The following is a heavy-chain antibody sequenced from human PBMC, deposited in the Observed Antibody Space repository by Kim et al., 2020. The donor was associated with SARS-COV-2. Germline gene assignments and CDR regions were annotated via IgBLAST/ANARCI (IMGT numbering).Heavy chain of an antibody. CDR2: INHSGST. CDR1: GGSFSGYY. D-gene: IGHD6-13*01. J-gene: IGHJ6*02. Sequence: SETLSLTCAVYGGSFSGYYWSWIRQPPGKGLEWIGEINHSGSTNYNPSLKSRVTISVDTSKNQFSLKLSSVTAADTAVYYCARSHGSSWSYYYYGMDVWGQGTTVTVSS. CDR3: ARSHGSSWSYYYYGMDV. V-gene: IGHV4-34*01.